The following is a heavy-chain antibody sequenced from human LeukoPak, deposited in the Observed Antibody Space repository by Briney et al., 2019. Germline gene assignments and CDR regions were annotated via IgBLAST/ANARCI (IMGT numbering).Heavy chain of an antibody. CDR2: IIPIFGTA. D-gene: IGHD4-17*01. CDR1: GGTFSSYA. Sequence: GSSVKVSCKASGGTFSSYAISWVRQAPGQGLEWMGGIIPIFGTANYAQKFQGRVTITTDESTSTAYMEVRSLRSDDTAMYYCAREGELNTVTPIFDYWGQGALVIVSS. J-gene: IGHJ4*02. CDR3: AREGELNTVTPIFDY. V-gene: IGHV1-69*05.